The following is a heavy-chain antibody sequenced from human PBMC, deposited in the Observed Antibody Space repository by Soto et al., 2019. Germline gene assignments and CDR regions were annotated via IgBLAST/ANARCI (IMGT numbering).Heavy chain of an antibody. J-gene: IGHJ6*02. CDR1: GYTFTSYA. D-gene: IGHD4-4*01. Sequence: ASVKVSCKASGYTFTSYAMHWVRQAPGQRLQWMGWMNAGNGNPKYSQKFQGRVTITRDTSASTAYMELSSLRYEDTAVYYCARDRPRLQVHMDVWGQGTTVPVSS. V-gene: IGHV1-3*01. CDR3: ARDRPRLQVHMDV. CDR2: MNAGNGNP.